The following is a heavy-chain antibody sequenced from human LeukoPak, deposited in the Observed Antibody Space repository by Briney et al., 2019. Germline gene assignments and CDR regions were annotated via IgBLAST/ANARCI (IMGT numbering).Heavy chain of an antibody. V-gene: IGHV4-39*01. Sequence: SETLSLTCTVSGGSISSSSYYWGWIRQPPGKGLEWIGSIHYSGSTYYNPSLKSRVTISVDTSKNQFSLKLSSVTAADTAVYYCARPRKYSGYDPWGQGTLVTVSS. J-gene: IGHJ5*02. CDR1: GGSISSSSYY. CDR2: IHYSGST. D-gene: IGHD5-12*01. CDR3: ARPRKYSGYDP.